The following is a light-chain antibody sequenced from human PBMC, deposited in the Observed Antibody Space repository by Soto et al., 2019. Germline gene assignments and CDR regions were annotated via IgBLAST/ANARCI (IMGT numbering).Light chain of an antibody. J-gene: IGKJ5*01. V-gene: IGKV1-12*01. CDR3: QQTDSFPIT. CDR2: TAS. CDR1: QDIITW. Sequence: DIQMTQSPSSVTASVGSCVTITCLASQDIITWLAWYQQKPGKAPNLLIYTASNLQSGVPSRFSGSGSGTHFTLTISSLQPEDFGTYYCQQTDSFPITFGQGTRLEIK.